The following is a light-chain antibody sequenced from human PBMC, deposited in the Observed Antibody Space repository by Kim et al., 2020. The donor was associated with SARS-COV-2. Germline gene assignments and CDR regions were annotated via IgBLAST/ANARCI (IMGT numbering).Light chain of an antibody. J-gene: IGKJ4*01. Sequence: PLSASVGDTVTITCRASQSITSGLAWYQQKPGKAPKLLIYAVSSLDSGVPSRFSGSGSGTQFTLTISSLQPDDFATYYCQQHNGYFGGGTKVDIK. CDR1: QSITSG. CDR3: QQHNGY. CDR2: AVS. V-gene: IGKV1-5*01.